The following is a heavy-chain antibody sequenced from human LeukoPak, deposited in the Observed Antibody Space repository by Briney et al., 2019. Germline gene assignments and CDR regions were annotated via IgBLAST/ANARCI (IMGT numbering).Heavy chain of an antibody. V-gene: IGHV6-1*01. CDR1: GDSVSSNSAA. Sequence: SQTLSLTCAISGDSVSSNSAAWNWIRQSPSRGLEWLGSTYYRSKWYNDYAVSVKSRITIKPDTSKNQFSLQLNSVTPEDTAVYYCARGARAAGMLEWFDPWGQGTLVTVSS. CDR2: TYYRSKWYN. J-gene: IGHJ5*02. CDR3: ARGARAAGMLEWFDP. D-gene: IGHD6-13*01.